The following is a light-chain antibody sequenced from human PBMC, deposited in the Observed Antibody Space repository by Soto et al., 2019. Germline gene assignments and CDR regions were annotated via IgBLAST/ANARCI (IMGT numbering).Light chain of an antibody. CDR1: QSVNSRY. CDR2: EAS. Sequence: IVRTQYKATLSVSPGERATLFCRASQSVNSRYIAWYQVKPGQAPRLLIYEASSRATGIPDRFSGGGSGTDFTLSISKVEPEDFAVYYCQQYGRPPRAPFAQGRLLAVK. J-gene: IGKJ5*01. CDR3: QQYGRPPRAP. V-gene: IGKV3-20*01.